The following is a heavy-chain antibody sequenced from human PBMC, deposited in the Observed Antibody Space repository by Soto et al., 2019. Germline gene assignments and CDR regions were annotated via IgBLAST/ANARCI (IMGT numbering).Heavy chain of an antibody. CDR3: AKEGGYCSGGSCYYYYYYYGMDV. Sequence: PGGSLRLSCAASGFTFSSYAMIWVRQAPGKGLEWVSAISGSGGSTYYADSVKGRFTISRDNSKNTLYLQMNSLRAEDTAVYYCAKEGGYCSGGSCYYYYYYYGMDVWGQGTTVTVSS. CDR1: GFTFSSYA. D-gene: IGHD2-15*01. CDR2: ISGSGGST. J-gene: IGHJ6*02. V-gene: IGHV3-23*01.